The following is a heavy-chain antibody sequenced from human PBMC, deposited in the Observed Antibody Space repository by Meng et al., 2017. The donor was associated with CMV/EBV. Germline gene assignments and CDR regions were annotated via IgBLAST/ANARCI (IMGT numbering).Heavy chain of an antibody. D-gene: IGHD6-19*01. V-gene: IGHV4-59*12. J-gene: IGHJ4*02. Sequence: SETLSLTCTVSGGSISSYYWSWIRQPPGKGLEWIGYIYYSGSTNYNPSLKSRVTISVDTSKNQFSLKLSSVTAADTAVYYCARDSAEVTIAVAGRVSFDYWGQGTLVTVSS. CDR1: GGSISSYY. CDR2: IYYSGST. CDR3: ARDSAEVTIAVAGRVSFDY.